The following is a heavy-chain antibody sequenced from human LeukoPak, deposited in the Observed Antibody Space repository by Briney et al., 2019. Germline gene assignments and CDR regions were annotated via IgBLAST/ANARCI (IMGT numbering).Heavy chain of an antibody. J-gene: IGHJ2*01. V-gene: IGHV4-4*07. CDR1: GGSTSSYY. CDR2: IYTSGST. Sequence: SETLSLTCTVSGGSTSSYYWSWIRQPAGKGLEWIGRIYTSGSTNYNPSLKSRVTMSVDTSKNQFSLKLSSVTAADTAVYYCARVHLTYYYDSSGSSAWYFDLWGRGTLVTVSS. CDR3: ARVHLTYYYDSSGSSAWYFDL. D-gene: IGHD3-22*01.